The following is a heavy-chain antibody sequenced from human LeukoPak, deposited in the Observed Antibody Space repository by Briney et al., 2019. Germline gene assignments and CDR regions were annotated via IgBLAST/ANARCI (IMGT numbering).Heavy chain of an antibody. V-gene: IGHV3-9*01. Sequence: GGSLRLSCAASGFAFDNFAMHWVRRAPGKGLEWVSGISYNSGGRGYADSVKGRFTISGDNAKNSLYLQMNSLRSEDTALYYCAKDSIGEASGGMDVWGQGTTVTVSS. CDR2: ISYNSGGR. D-gene: IGHD3-10*01. CDR1: GFAFDNFA. CDR3: AKDSIGEASGGMDV. J-gene: IGHJ6*02.